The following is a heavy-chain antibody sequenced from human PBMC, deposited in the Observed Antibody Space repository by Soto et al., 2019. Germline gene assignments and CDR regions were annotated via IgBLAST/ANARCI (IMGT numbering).Heavy chain of an antibody. J-gene: IGHJ6*02. Sequence: GESLKISCKPSGYSFTTYWIAWVRQMPGKGLEWMGITYPGDSDTRYSPSFQGQVTISADRSISTAYLQWSSLKASDTAMYYCARLGAGYYHGMDVWGQGTTVTVSS. CDR3: ARLGAGYYHGMDV. CDR1: GYSFTTYW. V-gene: IGHV5-51*01. CDR2: TYPGDSDT. D-gene: IGHD3-16*01.